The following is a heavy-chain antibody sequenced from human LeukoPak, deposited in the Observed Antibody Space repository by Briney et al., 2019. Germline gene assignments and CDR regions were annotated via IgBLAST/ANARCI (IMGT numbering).Heavy chain of an antibody. CDR3: ARDSNYDY. J-gene: IGHJ4*02. CDR2: IYSGGST. V-gene: IGHV3-66*02. D-gene: IGHD6-13*01. Sequence: GGSLRLSCAASGFTVSSTYMRWVRQAPGKGLEWVSVIYSGGSTYYADSVKGRFTISRDNSKNTLYLEMNSLRAEDTAVYYCARDSNYDYWGQGTLVIVSS. CDR1: GFTVSSTY.